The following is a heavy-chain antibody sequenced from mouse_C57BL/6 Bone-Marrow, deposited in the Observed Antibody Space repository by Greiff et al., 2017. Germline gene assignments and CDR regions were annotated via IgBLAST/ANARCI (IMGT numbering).Heavy chain of an antibody. CDR3: ASSRSYYGSGNSYYFDY. J-gene: IGHJ2*01. CDR2: IHPNSGST. V-gene: IGHV1-64*01. CDR1: GYTFTSYW. D-gene: IGHD1-1*01. Sequence: QVQLQQPGAELVKPGASVKLSCKASGYTFTSYWMHWVKQRPGQGLEWIGMIHPNSGSTNYNEKFKSKATLTVDKSSSTAYMQLSSLTSEDSAVYYCASSRSYYGSGNSYYFDYWGQGTTLTVSS.